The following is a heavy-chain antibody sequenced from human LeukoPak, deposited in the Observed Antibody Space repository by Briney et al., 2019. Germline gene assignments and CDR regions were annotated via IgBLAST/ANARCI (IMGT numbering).Heavy chain of an antibody. Sequence: GGSLRLSCAASGFTFSSYGMHWVRQAPGKGLEWVAVIWYDGSNKYYADSVKGRFTISRDNSKNTLYLQMNSLRVEDTAVYYCARAPYYYDSGDAFDIWGQGTMVTASS. V-gene: IGHV3-33*01. CDR3: ARAPYYYDSGDAFDI. J-gene: IGHJ3*02. D-gene: IGHD3-10*01. CDR2: IWYDGSNK. CDR1: GFTFSSYG.